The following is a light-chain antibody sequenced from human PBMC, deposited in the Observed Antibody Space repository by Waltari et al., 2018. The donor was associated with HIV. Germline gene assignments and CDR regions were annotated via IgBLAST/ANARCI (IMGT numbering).Light chain of an antibody. J-gene: IGLJ1*01. CDR3: ESRHKNDKQHV. CDR2: GKD. Sequence: SSELTQDPAVSVALGQTVRITCQGDSLRKYSANWYQQKPGQAPVVVMYGKDNRPTGIPARFSGASSGNTGSLTITGAQAEDEADYYCESRHKNDKQHVFGTGTKVTV. CDR1: SLRKYS. V-gene: IGLV3-19*01.